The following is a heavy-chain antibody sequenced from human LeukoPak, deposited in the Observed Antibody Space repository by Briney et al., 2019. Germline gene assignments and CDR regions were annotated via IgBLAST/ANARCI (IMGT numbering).Heavy chain of an antibody. CDR2: IYHSGSP. V-gene: IGHV4-39*01. J-gene: IGHJ5*02. CDR1: GGSISSGSYF. Sequence: NPSETLSLTCTVSGGSISSGSYFWGWIRQPPGKGLEWIAMIYHSGSPYYHPSLKSRVTISVDTSQNQFSLKLNSVTAADTAVYYCARRVSRPAVAGSNWFDPWGQGTLVIVSS. D-gene: IGHD6-19*01. CDR3: ARRVSRPAVAGSNWFDP.